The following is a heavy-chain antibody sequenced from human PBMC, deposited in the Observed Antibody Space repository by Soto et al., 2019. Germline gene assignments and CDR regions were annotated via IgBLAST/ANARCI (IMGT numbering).Heavy chain of an antibody. V-gene: IGHV3-48*01. J-gene: IGHJ4*02. CDR2: ISSSSSTI. CDR1: GFTFSSYS. D-gene: IGHD5-12*01. Sequence: GGSLRLSCAASGFTFSSYSMNWVRQAPGKGLEWVSYISSSSSTIYYADSVKGRFTISRDNAKNSLYLQMNSLRAEDTAVYYCARDQYGGYDLLFDYWGQGTLVTVSS. CDR3: ARDQYGGYDLLFDY.